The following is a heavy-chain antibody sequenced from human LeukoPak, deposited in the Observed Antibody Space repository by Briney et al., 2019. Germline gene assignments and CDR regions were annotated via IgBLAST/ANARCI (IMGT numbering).Heavy chain of an antibody. V-gene: IGHV1-8*01. CDR2: MNPRTGNT. CDR1: GYTFTNFD. CDR3: VRIYYSNAFDI. Sequence: ASVKVSCKASGYTFTNFDINWVRQATGQGLEWMGWMNPRTGNTGSAQKFQGRVTITGNTSISTAYMELSSLRSEDTAVYYCVRIYYSNAFDIWGQGTMVTVSS. D-gene: IGHD4-11*01. J-gene: IGHJ3*02.